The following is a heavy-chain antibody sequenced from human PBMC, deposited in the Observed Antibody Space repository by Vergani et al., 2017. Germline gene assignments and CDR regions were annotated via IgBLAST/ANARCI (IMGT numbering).Heavy chain of an antibody. V-gene: IGHV4-31*03. Sequence: QVQLQESGPGLVKPSQTLSLTCTVSGGSISSGGYYWSWIRQHPGKGLEWIGYIYYSGSTYYNPSLKSRVTISVETSKNQFSLKLSSVTAADTAVYYCARVFVRGTARRNCYGMDVWGQGTTVTVSS. CDR3: ARVFVRGTARRNCYGMDV. D-gene: IGHD1-1*01. CDR2: IYYSGST. CDR1: GGSISSGGYY. J-gene: IGHJ6*02.